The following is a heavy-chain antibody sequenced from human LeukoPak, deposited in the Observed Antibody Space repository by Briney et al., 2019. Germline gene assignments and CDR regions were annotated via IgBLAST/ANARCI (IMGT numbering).Heavy chain of an antibody. V-gene: IGHV4-34*01. D-gene: IGHD6-19*01. CDR1: GGSFSGYY. CDR3: ARLESGPYSSGLFDY. Sequence: SETLSLTCAVYGGSFSGYYWSWIRQPPGKGLEWIGEINHSGSTNYNPSLKSRVTISVDTSKNQFSLKLSSVTAADTAVYYCARLESGPYSSGLFDYWGQGTLVTVSS. J-gene: IGHJ4*02. CDR2: INHSGST.